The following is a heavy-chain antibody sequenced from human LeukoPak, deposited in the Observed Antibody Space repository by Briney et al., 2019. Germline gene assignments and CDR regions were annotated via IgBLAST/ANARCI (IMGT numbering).Heavy chain of an antibody. D-gene: IGHD6-19*01. Sequence: GGSLRLSCAASGFTFSSYAMSWVRQAPGKGLEWVSAISGSGGSTYYADSVKGRFTISRDSSKNTLYLQMNSLRAEDTAVYYCVCDHSIAVAGTFNWFDPWGQGTLVTVSS. J-gene: IGHJ5*02. CDR1: GFTFSSYA. CDR2: ISGSGGST. V-gene: IGHV3-23*01. CDR3: VCDHSIAVAGTFNWFDP.